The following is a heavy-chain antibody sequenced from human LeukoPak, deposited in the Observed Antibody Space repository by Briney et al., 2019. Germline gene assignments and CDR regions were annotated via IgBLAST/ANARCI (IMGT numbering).Heavy chain of an antibody. CDR1: RFTFSSSA. CDR2: ISGSGGST. D-gene: IGHD5-24*01. CDR3: AKGGPQFFDY. V-gene: IGHV3-23*01. J-gene: IGHJ4*02. Sequence: GGSLRLSCAASRFTFSSSAMSWVRQAPGKGLEWVSTISGSGGSTYSTDSVKGRFTISRDNSKSTLYLQMNSLRVGDTAIYYCAKGGPQFFDYWGQGTLVTVSS.